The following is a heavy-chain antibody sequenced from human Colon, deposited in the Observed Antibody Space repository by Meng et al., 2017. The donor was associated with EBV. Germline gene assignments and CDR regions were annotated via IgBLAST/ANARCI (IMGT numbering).Heavy chain of an antibody. CDR3: ARVSSGWDYFDY. J-gene: IGHJ4*02. V-gene: IGHV4-31*03. D-gene: IGHD6-19*01. CDR1: GGSVAMVVYN. CDR2: IYYSGST. Sequence: VQLQASGPGRLHPSQTRPLPCMVPGGSVAMVVYNWTGIRQHPGKGLEWFGHIYYSGSTFYNPSLKRRVIISIDTSKNQFSLNLRSVTAADTAVYYCARVSSGWDYFDYWGQGTLVTVSS.